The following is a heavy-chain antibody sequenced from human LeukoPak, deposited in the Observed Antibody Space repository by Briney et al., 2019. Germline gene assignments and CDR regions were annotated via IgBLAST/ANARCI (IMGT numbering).Heavy chain of an antibody. CDR1: GGSISSGTYY. V-gene: IGHV4-39*01. Sequence: SETLSLTCSVSGGSISSGTYYWGWIRQSPGKGLEWIGTISYSGNTYYNPSLKSRVAISIDTSKNQFSLKLNSVTAADTAVYYCARASGYVVLPYYFDYWGQGTLVTVSS. CDR2: ISYSGNT. CDR3: ARASGYVVLPYYFDY. J-gene: IGHJ4*02. D-gene: IGHD5-12*01.